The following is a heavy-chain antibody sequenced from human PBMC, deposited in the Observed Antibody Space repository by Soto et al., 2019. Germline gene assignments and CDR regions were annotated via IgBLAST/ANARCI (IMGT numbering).Heavy chain of an antibody. D-gene: IGHD2-21*02. CDR2: IRDKANSYAT. CDR3: TRLYCGGDRSTD. V-gene: IGHV3-73*02. CDR1: GFTFSGSA. Sequence: EVQLVESGGGLVQPGGSLKLSCAASGFTFSGSAIHWVRQASGKGLEWVGRIRDKANSYATAYAASVKGRFTISRDDSKNTAYLQMNSLKTEDTAVYYCTRLYCGGDRSTDWGQGNLVSVSS. J-gene: IGHJ4*02.